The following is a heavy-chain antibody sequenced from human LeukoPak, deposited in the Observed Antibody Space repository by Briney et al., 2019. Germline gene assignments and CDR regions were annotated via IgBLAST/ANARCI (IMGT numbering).Heavy chain of an antibody. V-gene: IGHV3-33*06. J-gene: IGHJ4*02. D-gene: IGHD2-15*01. CDR3: AKDVGRYCSGGSCYYFDY. CDR1: GFTFSRYG. CDR2: IWYDGSNK. Sequence: GRSLRLSCAASGFTFSRYGMHWVRQAPGKGLEWVAVIWYDGSNKYYADSVKGRFTISRDNSKNTLYLQMISLRAEDTAVYYCAKDVGRYCSGGSCYYFDYWGQGTLVTVSS.